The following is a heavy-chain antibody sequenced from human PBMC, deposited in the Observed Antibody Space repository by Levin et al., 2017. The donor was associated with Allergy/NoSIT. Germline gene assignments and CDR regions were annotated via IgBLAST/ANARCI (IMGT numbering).Heavy chain of an antibody. D-gene: IGHD3-16*02. Sequence: QAGGSLRLSCAASGFTFSSYAMNWVRQAPGKGLEWVSAISGSGYGTYYADSVKGRFTISRDNSKNTLYLQMNSLRAEDTAVYYCAKDGGDYIWGSYRYEAPGFDYWGQGTLVTVSS. CDR1: GFTFSSYA. CDR3: AKDGGDYIWGSYRYEAPGFDY. V-gene: IGHV3-23*01. CDR2: ISGSGYGT. J-gene: IGHJ4*02.